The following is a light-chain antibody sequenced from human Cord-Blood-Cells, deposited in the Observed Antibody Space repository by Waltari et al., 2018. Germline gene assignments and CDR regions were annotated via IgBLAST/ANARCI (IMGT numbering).Light chain of an antibody. CDR1: QSISSW. CDR3: QQYNSYST. V-gene: IGKV1-5*03. Sequence: IQMTQSPSTLSASVGGSVTITCRASQSISSWLAWYQQKPGKAPKLLIYKASSLESGVPSRFSGSGSGTEFTLTISSLQPEDFATYYCQQYNSYSTFGQGTKVEIK. CDR2: KAS. J-gene: IGKJ1*01.